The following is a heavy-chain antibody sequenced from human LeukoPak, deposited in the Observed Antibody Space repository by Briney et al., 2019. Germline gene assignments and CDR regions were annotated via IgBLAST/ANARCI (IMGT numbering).Heavy chain of an antibody. CDR1: GYTLTGYY. CDR3: ARGIYSTD. Sequence: ASVKVSCKASGYTLTGYYMHRVREAPGQGLEWMGRINPNSGGTNYAQKFQGRVTMTKDTSISTAYMQLSRLRSDDTAVYYCARGIYSTDWGQGTLVTVSS. D-gene: IGHD6-13*01. J-gene: IGHJ4*02. V-gene: IGHV1-2*06. CDR2: INPNSGGT.